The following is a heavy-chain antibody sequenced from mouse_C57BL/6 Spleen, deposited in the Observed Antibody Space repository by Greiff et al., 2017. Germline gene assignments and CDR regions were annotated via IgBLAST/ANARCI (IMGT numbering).Heavy chain of an antibody. CDR2: SRNKANDYTT. V-gene: IGHV7-1*01. CDR1: GFTFSDFY. D-gene: IGHD2-2*01. J-gene: IGHJ1*03. CDR3: ARGIYGYDGPYWYFDV. Sequence: EVKLVESGGGLVQSGRSLRLSCATSGFTFSDFYMEWVRQAPGKGLEWIAASRNKANDYTTEYSASVKGRFIVSRDTSQSILYLQMNALRAEDTAIYYCARGIYGYDGPYWYFDVWGTGTTVTVSS.